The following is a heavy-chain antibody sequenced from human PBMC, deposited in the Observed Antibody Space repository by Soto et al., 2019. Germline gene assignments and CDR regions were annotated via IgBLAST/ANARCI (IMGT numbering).Heavy chain of an antibody. D-gene: IGHD2-15*01. CDR2: ISAYNGNT. V-gene: IGHV1-18*01. Sequence: ASVKVSCKASGYTFTSYGISWVRQAPGQGLEWMGGISAYNGNTNYAQKLQGRVTMTTDTSTSTANRELRSRRPDDTAACYCASVLVVSRSFDSWGQGTLVTVSS. CDR3: ASVLVVSRSFDS. CDR1: GYTFTSYG. J-gene: IGHJ4*02.